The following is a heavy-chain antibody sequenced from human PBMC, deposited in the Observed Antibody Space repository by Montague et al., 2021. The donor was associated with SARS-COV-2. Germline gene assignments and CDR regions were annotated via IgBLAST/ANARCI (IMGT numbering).Heavy chain of an antibody. Sequence: ETLSLTCTVVGGSISSGSYYWGWIRQPPGKGLEWIGNIHSSGSTYYKSRVTISVDTSKNQFSLKVTSVTAADTAVYYCARRLGGSGWLDYWGQGTLVTVSS. CDR3: ARRLGGSGWLDY. V-gene: IGHV4-39*01. J-gene: IGHJ4*02. D-gene: IGHD6-25*01. CDR2: IHSSGST. CDR1: GGSISSGSYY.